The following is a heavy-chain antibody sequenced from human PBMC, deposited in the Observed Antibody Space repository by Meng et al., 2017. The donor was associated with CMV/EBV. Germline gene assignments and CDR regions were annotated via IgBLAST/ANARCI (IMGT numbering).Heavy chain of an antibody. CDR1: GFTFSSYW. D-gene: IGHD3-3*02. CDR3: ARHEHWDAFDI. CDR2: IKQDGSEK. Sequence: GESLKISCVASGFTFSSYWMSWVRQAPGKGLEWVANIKQDGSEKYYVDSVKGRFTISRDNAKNSLYLQMNSLRAEDTAVYYCARHEHWDAFDIWGQGTMVTVSS. V-gene: IGHV3-7*01. J-gene: IGHJ3*02.